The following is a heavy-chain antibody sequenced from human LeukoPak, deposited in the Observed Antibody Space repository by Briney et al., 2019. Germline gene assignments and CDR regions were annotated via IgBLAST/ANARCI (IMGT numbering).Heavy chain of an antibody. D-gene: IGHD3-22*01. Sequence: PSETLSLTCTVSGGSISSYYWSWIRQPPGKGMEWIGYIYYSGSTNYNPSLKSRVTISVDTSKNQFSLKLSSVTAADTAVYYCARLVDDSSGYYVLFFDYWGQGTLVTVSS. J-gene: IGHJ4*02. CDR1: GGSISSYY. CDR3: ARLVDDSSGYYVLFFDY. V-gene: IGHV4-59*08. CDR2: IYYSGST.